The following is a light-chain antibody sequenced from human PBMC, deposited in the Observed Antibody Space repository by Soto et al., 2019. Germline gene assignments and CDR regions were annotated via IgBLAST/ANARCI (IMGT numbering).Light chain of an antibody. CDR2: DVS. V-gene: IGKV1-33*01. J-gene: IGKJ2*01. CDR1: QHISNY. CDR3: QQYGNLPYT. Sequence: DIQMTQTPSSLSASVGDRVTITCQANQHISNYLNWYQQKPGKAPRLLIYDVSNLQTGVPSRFSGSGSGTDFTLTISSLLPEDIATYYCQQYGNLPYTFGPGTKLEIK.